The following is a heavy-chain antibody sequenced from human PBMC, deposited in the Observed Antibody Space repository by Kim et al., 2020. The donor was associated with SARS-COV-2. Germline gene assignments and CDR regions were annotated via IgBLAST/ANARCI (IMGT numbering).Heavy chain of an antibody. CDR1: GGSISSYY. CDR2: IYYSGST. J-gene: IGHJ4*02. D-gene: IGHD1-26*01. CDR3: ARASLGELLRFDY. V-gene: IGHV4-59*13. Sequence: SETLSLTCTVSGGSISSYYWSWIRQPPGKGLEWIGYIYYSGSTNYNPSLKSRVTISVDTSKNQFSLKLSSVTAADTAVYYCARASLGELLRFDYWGQGTLVTVSS.